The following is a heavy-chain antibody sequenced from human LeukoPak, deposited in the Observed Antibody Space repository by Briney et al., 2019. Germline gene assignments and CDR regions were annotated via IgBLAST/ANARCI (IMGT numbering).Heavy chain of an antibody. Sequence: ASVKVSCKASGYTFTSYGISWVRQAPGQGLEWMGWISTYNGNTNYAQKLQGRVTMTTDTSTTTAYMELRSLTSNDTAVYYCARDPTTQTFDYWGQGTLVTVSS. CDR2: ISTYNGNT. CDR1: GYTFTSYG. CDR3: ARDPTTQTFDY. V-gene: IGHV1-18*01. D-gene: IGHD4-11*01. J-gene: IGHJ4*02.